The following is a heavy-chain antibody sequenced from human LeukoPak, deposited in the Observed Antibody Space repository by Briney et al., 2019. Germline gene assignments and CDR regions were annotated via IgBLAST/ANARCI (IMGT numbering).Heavy chain of an antibody. CDR2: ISSSSSYI. CDR1: GCTFISYS. D-gene: IGHD3-10*01. J-gene: IGHJ4*02. CDR3: ARGSDLRFSYDY. Sequence: VGSLRVSCAASGCTFISYSMNWVRQAPGKGLSWVSSISSSSSYIYYADSVKGRFTISRDNAKNSLYLQMNSLRAEDTAVYYCARGSDLRFSYDYWGQGTLVTVSS. V-gene: IGHV3-21*01.